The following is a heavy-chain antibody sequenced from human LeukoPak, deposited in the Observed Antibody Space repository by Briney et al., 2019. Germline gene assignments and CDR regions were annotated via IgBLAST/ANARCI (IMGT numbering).Heavy chain of an antibody. J-gene: IGHJ4*02. V-gene: IGHV4-61*02. Sequence: SETLSLTCTVSGGSISSGSYYWSWIRQPAGKGLEWIGRIYTSGSTNYNPSLKSRVTISVDTSKNQFSLKLSSVTAADTAVYYCARYYCSGGSRYFDYWGQGTLVTVSS. CDR1: GGSISSGSYY. CDR2: IYTSGST. CDR3: ARYYCSGGSRYFDY. D-gene: IGHD2-15*01.